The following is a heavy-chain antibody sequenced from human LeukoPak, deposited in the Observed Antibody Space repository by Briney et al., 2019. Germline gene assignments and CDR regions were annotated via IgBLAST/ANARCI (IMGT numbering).Heavy chain of an antibody. V-gene: IGHV4-59*12. CDR3: ARDRAPATVTTQGAAFDI. CDR2: INHSGST. D-gene: IGHD4-17*01. Sequence: SSETLSLTCTVSGGSISSYYWSWIRQPPGKGLEWIGEINHSGSTNYNPSLKSRVTMSVDTSKNQFSLKLSSVTAADTAVYYCARDRAPATVTTQGAAFDIWGQGTMVTVSS. J-gene: IGHJ3*02. CDR1: GGSISSYY.